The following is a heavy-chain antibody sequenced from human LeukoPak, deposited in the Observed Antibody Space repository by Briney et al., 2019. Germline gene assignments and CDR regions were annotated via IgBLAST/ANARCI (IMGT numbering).Heavy chain of an antibody. V-gene: IGHV4-34*01. D-gene: IGHD6-13*01. CDR3: ARGRSWYPWFDP. CDR1: GGSFSGYY. Sequence: PSETLSLTCAVYGGSFSGYYWSWIRQPPGKGLEWIGEINHSGSTNYNPSLKSRVTISVDTSKNQFSLKLSSVTAADTAVYYCARGRSWYPWFDPWGQGTLVTVSS. CDR2: INHSGST. J-gene: IGHJ5*02.